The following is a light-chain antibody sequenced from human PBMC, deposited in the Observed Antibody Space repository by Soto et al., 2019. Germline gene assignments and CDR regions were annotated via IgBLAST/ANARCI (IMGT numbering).Light chain of an antibody. CDR3: SAYTSSSTLV. CDR2: EVS. J-gene: IGLJ1*01. V-gene: IGLV2-14*01. Sequence: QSVLTQPASVSGSPGQSITISCTGTSSDVGGYNYVSWYQQHPGKAPKLMIYEVSNRPSGVSNRFSGSKSGNTASLTSSGRQAEDEADYYCSAYTSSSTLVFGTGTKLTVL. CDR1: SSDVGGYNY.